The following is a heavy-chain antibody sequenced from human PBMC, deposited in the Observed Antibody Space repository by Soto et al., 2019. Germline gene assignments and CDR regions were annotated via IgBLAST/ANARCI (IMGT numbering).Heavy chain of an antibody. CDR2: VYYSGIT. D-gene: IGHD1-20*01. V-gene: IGHV4-61*01. Sequence: QVPMQESGPGRVRPSETLSLSCTVSGASVSSPTHYWNWIRQSPGKGLEWIGFVYYSGITNYSPSLKSRVTISLDTSKDQFSLRLTSVTAADTAVYYCARTRDNNINYYYALDVWGQGTTVTVSS. CDR3: ARTRDNNINYYYALDV. CDR1: GASVSSPTHY. J-gene: IGHJ6*02.